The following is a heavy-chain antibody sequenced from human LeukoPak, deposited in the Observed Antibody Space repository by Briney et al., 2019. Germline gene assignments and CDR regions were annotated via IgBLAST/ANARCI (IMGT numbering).Heavy chain of an antibody. V-gene: IGHV4-39*01. J-gene: IGHJ5*02. CDR1: GGSISISSYY. D-gene: IGHD1-26*01. CDR2: IYYSGNT. Sequence: SETLSLACTVSGGSISISSYYWGWIRQPPRKGLEWIGTIYYSGNTYYNPSLKSRVTISVDTSKNQFSLKLGSVTAADTAVYYCARGLLYSGSFSRNWFDPWGQGTLVTVSS. CDR3: ARGLLYSGSFSRNWFDP.